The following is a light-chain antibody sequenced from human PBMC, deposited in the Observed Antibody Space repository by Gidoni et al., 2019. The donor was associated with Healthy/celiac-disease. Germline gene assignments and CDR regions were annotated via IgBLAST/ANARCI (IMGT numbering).Light chain of an antibody. J-gene: IGLJ3*02. CDR3: SSYTSSSTLV. Sequence: QSALTQPASVSGSPGQSITISCTGTSSDVGGYNYVSWYQQHPGKATKLMIYDGSNRPSGVSNRFSGSKSGNTASLTISGLQAEDEADYYCSSYTSSSTLVFGGGTKLTVL. CDR1: SSDVGGYNY. V-gene: IGLV2-14*01. CDR2: DGS.